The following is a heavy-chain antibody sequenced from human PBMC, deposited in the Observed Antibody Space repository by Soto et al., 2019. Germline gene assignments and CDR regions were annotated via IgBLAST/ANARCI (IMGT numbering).Heavy chain of an antibody. V-gene: IGHV3-23*01. CDR1: GFTFSSYA. CDR3: AKAPVTGAAAGRGGGGYVDY. Sequence: EVQLLESGGGLVQPGGSLRLSCAASGFTFSSYAMTWVRQAPGKGLEWVSTISGSGGSTYYADSVKGRFTISRDNSKNTLCLQMNSLRAEDTGVYYCAKAPVTGAAAGRGGGGYVDYWGQGTLVTVSS. CDR2: ISGSGGST. D-gene: IGHD6-13*01. J-gene: IGHJ4*02.